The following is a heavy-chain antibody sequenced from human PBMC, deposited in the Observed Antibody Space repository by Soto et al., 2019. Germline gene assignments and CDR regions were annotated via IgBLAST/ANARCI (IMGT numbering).Heavy chain of an antibody. J-gene: IGHJ4*02. CDR1: GFSLTTRGVG. D-gene: IGHD3-10*01. CDR2: IYWDDDE. V-gene: IGHV2-5*02. Sequence: QITLKESGPPLVKPTQTLTLTCTFSGFSLTTRGVGVGWIRQPPGKALEWLALIYWDDDEGYSPSLKSRLTITKDTSKNQVVLTMANLDPVDTARYYCAQKPRGFSYYFDYWGQGTLVTVAS. CDR3: AQKPRGFSYYFDY.